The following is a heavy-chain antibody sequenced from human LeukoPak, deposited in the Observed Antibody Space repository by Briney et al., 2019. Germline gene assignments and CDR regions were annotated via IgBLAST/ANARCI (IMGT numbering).Heavy chain of an antibody. CDR3: ARAKDYSNYGVYFDY. Sequence: ASVKVSCKASGGTFSSYAISWVRQAPGQGLEWMGRIIPILGIANYAQKFQGRVTITADKSTSTAYMELSSLRPEDTAVYYCARAKDYSNYGVYFDYWGQGTLVTVSS. CDR1: GGTFSSYA. V-gene: IGHV1-69*04. D-gene: IGHD4-11*01. CDR2: IIPILGIA. J-gene: IGHJ4*02.